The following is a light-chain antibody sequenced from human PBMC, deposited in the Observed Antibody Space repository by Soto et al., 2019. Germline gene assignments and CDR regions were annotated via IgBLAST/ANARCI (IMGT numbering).Light chain of an antibody. CDR3: QQLNSYLPFT. CDR1: QGISSY. Sequence: IQLTQSPSSLSASVGDRVTITCRASQGISSYLAWYQQKPGKAPKLLIYAASTLQSGVPSRFSGSGSGTDFNLTISSLQPEDFATYYCQQLNSYLPFTFGPGTKVDIK. V-gene: IGKV1-9*01. CDR2: AAS. J-gene: IGKJ3*01.